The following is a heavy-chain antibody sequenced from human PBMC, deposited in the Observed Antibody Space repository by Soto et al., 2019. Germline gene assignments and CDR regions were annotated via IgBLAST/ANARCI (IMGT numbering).Heavy chain of an antibody. Sequence: GGSLRLSCAASGFTFSIYAMHWVRQAPGKGLEYVSGISSNGGSTHYANSVKGRFTISRDNSKNTLYLQMGSLRAEDMAVYYCASMGSSGYWFDYWGQGTLVTVSS. CDR2: ISSNGGST. D-gene: IGHD3-22*01. CDR1: GFTFSIYA. V-gene: IGHV3-64*01. CDR3: ASMGSSGYWFDY. J-gene: IGHJ4*02.